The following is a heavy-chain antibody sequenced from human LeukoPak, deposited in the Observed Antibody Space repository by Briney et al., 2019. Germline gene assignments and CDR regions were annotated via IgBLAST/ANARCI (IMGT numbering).Heavy chain of an antibody. Sequence: GESLKISCKGSRYSFTSYWIGWVRPMPGKGLEWMGIIYPGDSDTRYSPSFQGQVTISADKSISTAYLQWSSLKASDTAMYYCARQLYNYGQGFFSAFDYWGQGTLVTVSS. CDR3: ARQLYNYGQGFFSAFDY. CDR2: IYPGDSDT. CDR1: RYSFTSYW. V-gene: IGHV5-51*01. J-gene: IGHJ4*02. D-gene: IGHD5-18*01.